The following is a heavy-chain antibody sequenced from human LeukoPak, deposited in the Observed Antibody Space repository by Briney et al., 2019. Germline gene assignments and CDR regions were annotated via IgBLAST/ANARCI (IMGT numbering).Heavy chain of an antibody. CDR3: ARDKTFEVVNYFNY. V-gene: IGHV4-39*07. D-gene: IGHD3-3*01. CDR1: GGSITSGSYY. J-gene: IGHJ4*02. Sequence: SETLSLTCTVSGGSITSGSYYWGWIRQSPGKGLEWIGSAYYSGSTYYNPALESRIAISLDTSKNQFSLKLRSVTAADTAVYYCARDKTFEVVNYFNYWGQGTLVTVSS. CDR2: AYYSGST.